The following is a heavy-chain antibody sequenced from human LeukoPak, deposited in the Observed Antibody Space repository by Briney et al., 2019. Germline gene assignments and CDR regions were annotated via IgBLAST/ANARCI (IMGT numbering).Heavy chain of an antibody. CDR1: GYSISSGYY. V-gene: IGHV4-38-2*01. D-gene: IGHD3-10*01. Sequence: SETLSLTCAVSGYSISSGYYWGWIRQPPGKGLEWIGSTYHSGSTYYNPSLKSRVTISVDTSKNQFSLKLSSVTAADTAVYYCARLVVRGYFDYWGQGTLVTVSS. CDR3: ARLVVRGYFDY. CDR2: TYHSGST. J-gene: IGHJ4*02.